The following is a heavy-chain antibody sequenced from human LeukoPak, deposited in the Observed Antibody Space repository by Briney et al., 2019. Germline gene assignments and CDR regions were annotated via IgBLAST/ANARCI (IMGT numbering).Heavy chain of an antibody. CDR3: ARKGGDYYYGMDV. D-gene: IGHD4-17*01. CDR1: GFTVSSNY. V-gene: IGHV3-53*01. CDR2: IYSGGST. J-gene: IGHJ6*02. Sequence: GGSLRLSCAASGFTVSSNYMSWVRQAPGKGLEWVSVIYSGGSTNYADSVKGRFTISRDNSKNTLYLQMNSLRAEDTAVYYCARKGGDYYYGMDVWGQGTTVTVSS.